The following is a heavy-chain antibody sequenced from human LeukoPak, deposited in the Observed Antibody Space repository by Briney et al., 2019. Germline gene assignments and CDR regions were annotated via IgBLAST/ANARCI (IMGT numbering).Heavy chain of an antibody. J-gene: IGHJ3*02. CDR2: IYPGDSDT. CDR1: GYSFTSYW. Sequence: GESLKISCKGSGYSFTSYWIGWVRQMPGKGLEWMGIIYPGDSDTRYSPSFQGQVTISADKSISTAYLQWSSLKASDTAMYYCARDGTAAGGNDAFDIWGQGTMVTVSS. D-gene: IGHD6-13*01. V-gene: IGHV5-51*01. CDR3: ARDGTAAGGNDAFDI.